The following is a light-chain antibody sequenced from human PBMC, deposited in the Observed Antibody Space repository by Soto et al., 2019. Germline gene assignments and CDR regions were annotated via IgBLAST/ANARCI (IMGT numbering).Light chain of an antibody. J-gene: IGKJ3*01. V-gene: IGKV1-39*01. CDR1: QSISSY. Sequence: DIQMTQSPSSLSASVGDRVTITCRASQSISSYLNWYQQKPGKAPKLLIYAASSLQSGVPSRFSGSGSGTDFTLTISSLQPEDFATYYCQQSYSTSSFGSGTKVDIK. CDR2: AAS. CDR3: QQSYSTSS.